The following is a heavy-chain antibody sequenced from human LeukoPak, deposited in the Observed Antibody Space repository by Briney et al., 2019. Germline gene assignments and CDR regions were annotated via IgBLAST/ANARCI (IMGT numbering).Heavy chain of an antibody. CDR3: ARYVVYGSGKYYFDY. V-gene: IGHV4-39*01. Sequence: SETLSLTCTVSGGSVSSTTYYWRWIRQPPGKGLEWIASINYSGSTYYNPSLKSRVTISVDTSENQFSLKLSSVTAADTAVYYCARYVVYGSGKYYFDYWGQGTLVTVSS. CDR1: GGSVSSTTYY. D-gene: IGHD3-10*01. CDR2: INYSGST. J-gene: IGHJ4*02.